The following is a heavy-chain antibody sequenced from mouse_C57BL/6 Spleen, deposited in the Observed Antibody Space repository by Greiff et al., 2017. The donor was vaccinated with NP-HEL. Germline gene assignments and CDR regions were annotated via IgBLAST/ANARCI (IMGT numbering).Heavy chain of an antibody. CDR2: INPSSGYT. Sequence: VQPQQSGAELAKPGASVKLSCKASGYTFTSYWMHWVKQRPGQGLEWIGYINPSSGYTKYNQKFKDKATLTADKSSSTAYMQLSSLTYEDSAVYYCARTYDYPYYAMDYWGQGTSVTVSS. D-gene: IGHD2-4*01. CDR3: ARTYDYPYYAMDY. CDR1: GYTFTSYW. V-gene: IGHV1-7*01. J-gene: IGHJ4*01.